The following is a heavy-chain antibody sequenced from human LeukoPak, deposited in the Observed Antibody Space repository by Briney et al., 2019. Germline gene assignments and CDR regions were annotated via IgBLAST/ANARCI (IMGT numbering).Heavy chain of an antibody. V-gene: IGHV1-2*02. CDR3: ARDFSWGVDY. CDR2: INGNSGAT. D-gene: IGHD3-10*01. Sequence: GASVKASCKASGYTFTSYYMHWVRQAPGQGLEWMGWINGNSGATNYARNFQDRVTRTRDTSISTVYMELSRLRIDDTAVYYCARDFSWGVDYWGQGTLVTVSS. CDR1: GYTFTSYY. J-gene: IGHJ4*02.